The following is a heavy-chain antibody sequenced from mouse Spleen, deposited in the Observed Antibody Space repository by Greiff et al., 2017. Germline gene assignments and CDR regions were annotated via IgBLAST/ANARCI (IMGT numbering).Heavy chain of an antibody. J-gene: IGHJ1*01. CDR3: ARNYGNYERYFDV. D-gene: IGHD2-1*01. CDR2: IHPNSGST. Sequence: VQLQQPGAELVKPGASVKLSCKASGYTFTSYWMHWVKQRPGQGLEWIGMIHPNSGSTNYNEKFKSKATLTVDKSSSTAYMQLSSLTSEDSAVYYCARNYGNYERYFDVWGAGTTVTVSS. CDR1: GYTFTSYW. V-gene: IGHV1-64*01.